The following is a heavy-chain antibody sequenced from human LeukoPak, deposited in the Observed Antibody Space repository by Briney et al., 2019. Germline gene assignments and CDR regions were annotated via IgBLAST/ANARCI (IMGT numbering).Heavy chain of an antibody. CDR3: AKGYGFGTDH. V-gene: IGHV3-30*02. D-gene: IGHD3-3*01. J-gene: IGHJ4*02. Sequence: GGSLRLSCAASGFTFSTYGMHWVRQAPGKGQEWVAFIRYDGSKQYYVDSVKGRFTVSRDDSKNTLYLQMNSLRPEDTAVYYCAKGYGFGTDHWGQGTLVTVSS. CDR2: IRYDGSKQ. CDR1: GFTFSTYG.